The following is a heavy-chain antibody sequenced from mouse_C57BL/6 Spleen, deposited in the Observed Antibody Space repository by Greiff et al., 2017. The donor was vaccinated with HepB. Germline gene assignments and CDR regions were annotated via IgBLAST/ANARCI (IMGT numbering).Heavy chain of an antibody. J-gene: IGHJ2*01. CDR2: INPNNGGT. CDR1: GYTFTDYN. V-gene: IGHV1-18*01. CDR3: ARLLRPYYFDY. Sequence: VQLQQSGPELVKPGASVKIPCTASGYTFTDYNMDWVKQSHGKSLEWIGDINPNNGGTTYKQKFKGKATLTVDKSSSTAYIELRSLTSEDTAVYYCARLLRPYYFDYWGQGTTLTVAS. D-gene: IGHD1-2*01.